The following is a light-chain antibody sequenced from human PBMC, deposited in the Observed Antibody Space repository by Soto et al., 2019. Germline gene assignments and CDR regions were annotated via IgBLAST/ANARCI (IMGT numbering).Light chain of an antibody. CDR2: DAY. V-gene: IGKV1-33*01. CDR3: KQYDNLPIT. CDR1: QDISNY. J-gene: IGKJ5*01. Sequence: DIQMTHAPSALAASVVGRVTITFQASQDISNYLNWYQQKPGKDHKLLIYDAYNLETGVKSRFSGSGSGTDFTFTIRSMQTEDIATYYCKQYDNLPITVGKGKRLELK.